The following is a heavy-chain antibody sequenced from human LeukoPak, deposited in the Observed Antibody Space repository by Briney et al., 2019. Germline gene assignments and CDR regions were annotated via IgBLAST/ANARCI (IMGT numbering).Heavy chain of an antibody. J-gene: IGHJ3*02. CDR3: AREDWGVDAFDI. D-gene: IGHD7-27*01. CDR1: GYTFTSYY. V-gene: IGHV1-46*01. Sequence: ASVKVSCKASGYTFTSYYMYWVRQAPGQGLGWMGIINPSGGSTSYAQKFQGRVTMTRDTSTSTVYMELSSLRSEDTAVYYCAREDWGVDAFDIWGQGTMVTVSS. CDR2: INPSGGST.